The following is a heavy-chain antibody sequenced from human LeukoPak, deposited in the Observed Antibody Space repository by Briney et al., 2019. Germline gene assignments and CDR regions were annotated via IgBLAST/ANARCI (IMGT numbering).Heavy chain of an antibody. V-gene: IGHV1-2*02. Sequence: ASVKVSCKASGYTFTGYYMHWVRQAPGQGLEWMGWINPNSGGTKYAQTFKGRVTMTRDTSISTAYMELSSLRSDDTAVYYCARDGDTYGHYYYGLDVWGQGTTVTVSS. CDR1: GYTFTGYY. CDR2: INPNSGGT. D-gene: IGHD5-18*01. J-gene: IGHJ6*02. CDR3: ARDGDTYGHYYYGLDV.